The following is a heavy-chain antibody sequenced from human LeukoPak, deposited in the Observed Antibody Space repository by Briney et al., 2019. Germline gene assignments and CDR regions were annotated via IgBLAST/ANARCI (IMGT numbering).Heavy chain of an antibody. D-gene: IGHD1-26*01. V-gene: IGHV6-1*01. CDR1: GDSVSGNNVA. Sequence: SQTLSLTCAISGDSVSGNNVAWNWIRQSPSRGLEWLGRTYYRSKWYTEYAISVKSRITINPDTSKNQFSPQLNSVTLEDTAVYYCARVGGDYSYGMDVWGQGTTVTVSS. CDR3: ARVGGDYSYGMDV. J-gene: IGHJ6*02. CDR2: TYYRSKWYT.